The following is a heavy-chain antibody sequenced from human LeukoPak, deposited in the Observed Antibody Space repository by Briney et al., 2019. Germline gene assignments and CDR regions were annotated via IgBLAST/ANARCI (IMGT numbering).Heavy chain of an antibody. V-gene: IGHV3-30*02. D-gene: IGHD1-14*01. CDR2: IRHDGSNK. Sequence: GGSLRLSCAASAFTFSSYGMHWVLQAPGKGLEWVTFIRHDGSNKYYAESVKGRFTISRDTSKNALHLQMNSLRTEDTAVYYCAKNRVPSQYYFDYWGQGTLVTVSS. CDR3: AKNRVPSQYYFDY. CDR1: AFTFSSYG. J-gene: IGHJ4*02.